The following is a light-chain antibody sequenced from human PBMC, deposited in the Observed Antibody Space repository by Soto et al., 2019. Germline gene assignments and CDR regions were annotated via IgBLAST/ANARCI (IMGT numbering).Light chain of an antibody. CDR3: QQSYNSPQT. CDR1: QSISNH. V-gene: IGKV1-39*01. Sequence: DIQMTQSPSSLSSSVXAGVLITCRASQSISNHLNWYQQKPGKPPRLLIYAASSLQSGVPSRFSGSGSGTDFTLTISSLQPEDFATYSCQQSYNSPQTFGQGAKVDI. CDR2: AAS. J-gene: IGKJ1*01.